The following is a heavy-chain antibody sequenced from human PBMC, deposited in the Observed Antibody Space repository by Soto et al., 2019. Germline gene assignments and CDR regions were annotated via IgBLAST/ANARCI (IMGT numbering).Heavy chain of an antibody. CDR1: GFTFNRYP. Sequence: VQVVESGGGLVQPGGSLRLSCAASGFTFNRYPLYWVRQAAGKGLVWVSRINSDGSGFYADSVKGRFTISRDNAKDTLYLQMNSLRVEDTAVYFCVRDNGGYWVQGTLVTVSS. V-gene: IGHV3-74*01. CDR3: VRDNGGY. CDR2: INSDGSG. J-gene: IGHJ4*02. D-gene: IGHD2-8*01.